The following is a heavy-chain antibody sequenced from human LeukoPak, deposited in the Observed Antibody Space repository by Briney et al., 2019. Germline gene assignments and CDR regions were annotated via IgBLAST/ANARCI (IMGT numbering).Heavy chain of an antibody. J-gene: IGHJ6*03. V-gene: IGHV1-69*13. D-gene: IGHD2-2*01. CDR3: ATLRGDIVVGPAAPVHYYYYMDV. CDR2: IIPNFGTA. CDR1: GGTFSSYA. Sequence: ASVKVSCKASGGTFSSYAISWVRQAPGQGLEWMGGIIPNFGTANYAQKFQGRVTITADESTSTAYMELSSLRSEDTAVYYCATLRGDIVVGPAAPVHYYYYMDVWGKGITVTVSS.